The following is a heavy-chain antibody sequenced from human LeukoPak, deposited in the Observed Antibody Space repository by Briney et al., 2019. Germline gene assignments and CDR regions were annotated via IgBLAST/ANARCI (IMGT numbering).Heavy chain of an antibody. V-gene: IGHV3-72*01. D-gene: IGHD3-22*01. CDR2: TRNKANSYTT. Sequence: GGSLRLSCAASGFTFSDYYMDWVRQAPGKGLEWVGRTRNKANSYTTEYAASVKGRFTISRDDSKNSLYLQMNSLKTEDTAVYYCARVPQAATYYYDSSIWGQGTMVTVSS. CDR1: GFTFSDYY. J-gene: IGHJ3*02. CDR3: ARVPQAATYYYDSSI.